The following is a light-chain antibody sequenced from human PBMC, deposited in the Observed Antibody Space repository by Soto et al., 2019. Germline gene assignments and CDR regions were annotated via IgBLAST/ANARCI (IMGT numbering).Light chain of an antibody. V-gene: IGKV3-15*01. CDR3: QQNLGVHT. J-gene: IGKJ1*01. Sequence: EIVMTQSPATLSVSPGERATLSRRASQSVSSNLAWYQQKPGQAPRLLIYGASTRATGIPARFSGSGSGTEFTLTISSLEPEDSAVYYCQQNLGVHTFGQGTKVDI. CDR2: GAS. CDR1: QSVSSN.